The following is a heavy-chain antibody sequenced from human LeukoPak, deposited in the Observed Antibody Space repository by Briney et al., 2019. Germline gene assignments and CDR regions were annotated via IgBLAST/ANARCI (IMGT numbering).Heavy chain of an antibody. J-gene: IGHJ2*01. D-gene: IGHD5-12*01. CDR3: ATQPSGDVVPIYTGYWYFDL. Sequence: SETLSLTCTVSGGSISSSTYYWGWIRQPPGKGLEWIGSIYYSGSTYYNPSLKSRVTISVDTSKNQFSLKLSSVTASDTAVYYCATQPSGDVVPIYTGYWYFDLWGRGTLVTVSS. CDR2: IYYSGST. CDR1: GGSISSSTYY. V-gene: IGHV4-39*01.